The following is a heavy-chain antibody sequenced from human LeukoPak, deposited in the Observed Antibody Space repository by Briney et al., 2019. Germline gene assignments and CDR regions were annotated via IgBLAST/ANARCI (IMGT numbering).Heavy chain of an antibody. CDR3: ARGSGNSFDY. D-gene: IGHD3-10*01. CDR2: ISSSSSAM. V-gene: IGHV3-48*02. CDR1: GFSFSSYS. J-gene: IGHJ4*02. Sequence: GGSLRLSCAASGFSFSSYSMSWVRQAPEKGLEWVSYISSSSSAMYYADSMKGRFTISRDNAKNSLYLQMNNLRDEDTAVYYCARGSGNSFDYWGQGALVTVSS.